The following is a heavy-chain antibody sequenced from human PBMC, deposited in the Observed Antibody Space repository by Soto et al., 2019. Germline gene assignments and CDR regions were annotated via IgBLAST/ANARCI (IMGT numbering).Heavy chain of an antibody. CDR2: IYYSGST. J-gene: IGHJ4*02. V-gene: IGHV4-39*07. CDR3: ARVDHRGYFSVLTDF. CDR1: GGSISSSSYY. Sequence: SETLSLTCTVSGGSISSSSYYWGWIRQPPGKGLEWIGSIYYSGSTYYNPSLKSRVTISADTSRTQFSLSLSSLTAADPAVYYCARVDHRGYFSVLTDFWGQGILVTVSS. D-gene: IGHD3-10*02.